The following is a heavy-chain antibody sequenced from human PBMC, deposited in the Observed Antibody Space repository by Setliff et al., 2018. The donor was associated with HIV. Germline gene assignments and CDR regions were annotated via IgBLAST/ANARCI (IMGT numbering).Heavy chain of an antibody. V-gene: IGHV4-61*09. D-gene: IGHD3-22*01. CDR3: ARHAVPHYYDSSGPS. J-gene: IGHJ5*02. Sequence: SETLSLTCTVSGGSISSGSYYWSWIRQPAGKGLEWIGHIYTSGSTNYNPSLKSRLTISVDTSKNQFSLKLNSVTAADTAVYYCARHAVPHYYDSSGPSWGPGTLVTVSS. CDR2: IYTSGST. CDR1: GGSISSGSYY.